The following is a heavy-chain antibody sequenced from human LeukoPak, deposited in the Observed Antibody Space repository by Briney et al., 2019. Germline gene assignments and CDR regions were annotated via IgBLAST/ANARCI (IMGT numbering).Heavy chain of an antibody. Sequence: ASVKVSCKASGYTFSGYNVNWVRQAPGQGLEWIGWINPNSGDTKYAQKFQGRVTMTRDTSTTTVYMELSRLRSDDTAVYYCARGAWELPNDYWRQGTLVTVSS. CDR2: INPNSGDT. J-gene: IGHJ4*02. CDR1: GYTFSGYN. V-gene: IGHV1-2*02. CDR3: ARGAWELPNDY. D-gene: IGHD1-26*01.